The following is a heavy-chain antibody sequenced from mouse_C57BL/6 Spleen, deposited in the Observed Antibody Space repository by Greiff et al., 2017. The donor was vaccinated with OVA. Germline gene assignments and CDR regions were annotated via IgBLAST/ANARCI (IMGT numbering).Heavy chain of an antibody. CDR3: ARPLLLRSSPGAY. CDR2: ISSGSSTI. D-gene: IGHD1-1*01. Sequence: DVKLVESGGGLVKPGGSLKLSCAASGFTFSDYGMHWVRQAPEKGLEWVAYISSGSSTIYYADTVKGRFTISRDNAKNTLFLQMTSLRSEDTAMYYCARPLLLRSSPGAYWGQGTLVTVSA. J-gene: IGHJ3*01. CDR1: GFTFSDYG. V-gene: IGHV5-17*01.